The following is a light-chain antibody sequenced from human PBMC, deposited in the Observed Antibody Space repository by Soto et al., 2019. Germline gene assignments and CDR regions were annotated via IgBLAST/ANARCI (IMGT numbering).Light chain of an antibody. V-gene: IGLV2-14*01. Sequence: QSALTQPASVSGSPGQSITISCTGTSSDVGGYNYVSWSQQHPGKAPKLMIYDVSNRPSGVSNRFSGSKSGNTASLTISGLQAEDEADYYCSSYTSSSTLVVFGTGTQLTVL. CDR2: DVS. J-gene: IGLJ1*01. CDR3: SSYTSSSTLVV. CDR1: SSDVGGYNY.